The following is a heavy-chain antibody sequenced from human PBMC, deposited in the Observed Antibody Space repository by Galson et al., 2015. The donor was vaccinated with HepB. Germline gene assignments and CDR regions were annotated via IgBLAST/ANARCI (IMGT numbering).Heavy chain of an antibody. CDR2: INHSGST. CDR3: ARGPDYYDSSGYYYGY. J-gene: IGHJ4*02. D-gene: IGHD3-22*01. Sequence: ETLSLTCAVYGGSFSGYYWSWIRQPPGKGLEWIGEINHSGSTNYNPSLKSRVTISVDTSKNQFSLKLSSVTAADTAVYYCARGPDYYDSSGYYYGYWGQGTLVTVSS. V-gene: IGHV4-34*01. CDR1: GGSFSGYY.